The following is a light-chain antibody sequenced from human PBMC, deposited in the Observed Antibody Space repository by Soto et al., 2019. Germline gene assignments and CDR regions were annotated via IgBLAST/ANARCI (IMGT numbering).Light chain of an antibody. Sequence: QSVLTQPASVSGSPGQSITISCTGTSSDVGGSDFVSWHQQHPGKAPKLMIYDVSKWPSGVSNRFSGSKSGNTASLTISGLQAEDEAAYYCSSCTSSRSYVLGNGTKVIV. CDR3: SSCTSSRSYV. V-gene: IGLV2-14*01. CDR2: DVS. CDR1: SSDVGGSDF. J-gene: IGLJ1*01.